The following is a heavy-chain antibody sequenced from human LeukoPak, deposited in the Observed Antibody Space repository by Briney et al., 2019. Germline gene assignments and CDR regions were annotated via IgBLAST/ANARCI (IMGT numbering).Heavy chain of an antibody. CDR2: INGDGRTA. Sequence: GGSLRLSCSASGFIFSTYTMYWVRQAPGKGLENLSVINGDGRTAYYADSVKGRFTISRDNSKNTLYLQVNSLRPEDTAVYYCAIGDGLGELSSSFHYWGQGTLVTVSS. D-gene: IGHD3-16*02. CDR3: AIGDGLGELSSSFHY. J-gene: IGHJ4*02. CDR1: GFIFSTYT. V-gene: IGHV3-64*04.